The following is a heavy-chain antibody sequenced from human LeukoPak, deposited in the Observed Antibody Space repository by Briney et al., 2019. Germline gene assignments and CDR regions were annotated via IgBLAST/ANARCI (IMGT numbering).Heavy chain of an antibody. CDR2: ISSSSSYI. CDR1: GFTFSSYS. J-gene: IGHJ4*02. Sequence: GGSLRLSCAASGFTFSSYSMNWVRQAPGKGLEWVSSISSSSSYIYYADSVKGRFTISRDNAKNSLYLQMNSLRAEDTAVYYCARVHSDSSGYYRYYFDYWGQGTLVTVSS. CDR3: ARVHSDSSGYYRYYFDY. V-gene: IGHV3-21*01. D-gene: IGHD3-22*01.